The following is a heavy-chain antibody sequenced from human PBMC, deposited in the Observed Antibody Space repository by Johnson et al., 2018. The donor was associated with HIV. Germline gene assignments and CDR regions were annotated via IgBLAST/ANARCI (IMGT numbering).Heavy chain of an antibody. D-gene: IGHD1-26*01. J-gene: IGHJ3*02. CDR2: IRYDGSIQ. CDR3: AREQGSGSYSIHAFDI. V-gene: IGHV3-30*02. CDR1: GFTFSSYG. Sequence: VQLVESGGGVVQPGRSLRLSCAASGFTFSSYGMHWVRQAPGKGLEWVAFIRYDGSIQYYADSVQGRFTISRDNSKNTLYLQMHSLRLEDTAVYYCAREQGSGSYSIHAFDIWGQGTMVTVSS.